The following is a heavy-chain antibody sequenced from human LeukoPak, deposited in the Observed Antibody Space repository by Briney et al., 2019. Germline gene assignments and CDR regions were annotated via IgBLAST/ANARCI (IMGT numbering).Heavy chain of an antibody. V-gene: IGHV3-74*01. Sequence: GGSLRLSCAATGFTFSSYWMHWVRQAPGKGLVWVSRINSDGSRTDYADSVKGRFTISRDNAKNTLYLQMNSLRAEDTAVYYCARAGYYRFDYWGQGTLVTVSS. J-gene: IGHJ4*02. CDR3: ARAGYYRFDY. D-gene: IGHD1-26*01. CDR1: GFTFSSYW. CDR2: INSDGSRT.